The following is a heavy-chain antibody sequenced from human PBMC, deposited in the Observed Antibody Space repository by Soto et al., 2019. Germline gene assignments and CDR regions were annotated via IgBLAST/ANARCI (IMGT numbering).Heavy chain of an antibody. CDR1: GYTFTGYY. V-gene: IGHV1-2*04. J-gene: IGHJ3*02. D-gene: IGHD6-19*01. Sequence: ASVKVSCKASGYTFTGYYMHWVRQAPGQGLEWMGWINPNSGGTNYAQKFQGWVTMTRDTSISTAYMELSRLRSDDTAVYYCARVFPRSGWAHDAFDIWGQGTMVTVSS. CDR3: ARVFPRSGWAHDAFDI. CDR2: INPNSGGT.